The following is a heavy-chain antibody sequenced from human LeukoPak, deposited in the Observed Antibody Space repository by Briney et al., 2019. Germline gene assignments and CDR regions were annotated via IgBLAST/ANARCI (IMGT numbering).Heavy chain of an antibody. D-gene: IGHD2-2*02. V-gene: IGHV4-34*01. Sequence: PSETLSLTCAVYGGSFSGYYWSWIRQPPGKGLEWIGETNHSGSTNYNPSLKSRVTISVDTSKNQFSLKLSSATAADTAVYYCARAGRYCSSTSCYTGPYYYYYGMDVWGQGTTVTVSS. CDR2: TNHSGST. CDR1: GGSFSGYY. J-gene: IGHJ6*02. CDR3: ARAGRYCSSTSCYTGPYYYYYGMDV.